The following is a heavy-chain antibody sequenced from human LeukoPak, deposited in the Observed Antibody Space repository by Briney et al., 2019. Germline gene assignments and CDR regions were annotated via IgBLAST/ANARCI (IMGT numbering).Heavy chain of an antibody. CDR2: IDTSGST. J-gene: IGHJ4*02. Sequence: PSETLSLTCTVSGGSISSGSYDWSWIRQPAGKGLGWIGRIDTSGSTNYNPSLKSRVTISVDTSKNQFSLKLSSVTAADTAVYYCARDDFGDYPPVYWGQCTLVTVSS. CDR3: ARDDFGDYPPVY. V-gene: IGHV4-61*02. D-gene: IGHD4-17*01. CDR1: GGSISSGSYD.